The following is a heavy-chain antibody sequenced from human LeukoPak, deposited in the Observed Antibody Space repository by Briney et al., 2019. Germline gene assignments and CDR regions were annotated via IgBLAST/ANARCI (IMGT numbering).Heavy chain of an antibody. J-gene: IGHJ6*03. V-gene: IGHV1-8*03. CDR3: ARFFGTPNYYSYMDV. CDR2: MNPNSGNT. Sequence: ASVKVSCKASGYTFTSYDINWVRQATGQGLEWMGWMNPNSGNTGYAYKFQGRVTITINTSISTTYMELSNLRSEDTAVYDCARFFGTPNYYSYMDVWGKGTTVTVSS. D-gene: IGHD1-14*01. CDR1: GYTFTSYD.